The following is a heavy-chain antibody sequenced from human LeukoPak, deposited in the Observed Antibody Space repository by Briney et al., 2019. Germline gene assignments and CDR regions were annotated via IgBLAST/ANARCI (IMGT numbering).Heavy chain of an antibody. V-gene: IGHV3-53*01. CDR1: GFTVSSNY. Sequence: GGSLRLSCAASGFTVSSNYMSWVRQAPGKGLEWVSVIYSGGSTSYADSVKGRFTISRDNSKNTLYLQMDNLAAEDTAVYYCAREEGRNPRTSSGHWGQGTLVVVSS. CDR3: AREEGRNPRTSSGH. D-gene: IGHD1-7*01. CDR2: IYSGGST. J-gene: IGHJ4*02.